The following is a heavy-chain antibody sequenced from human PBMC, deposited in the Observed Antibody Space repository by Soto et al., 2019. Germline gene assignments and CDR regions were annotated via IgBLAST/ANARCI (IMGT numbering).Heavy chain of an antibody. J-gene: IGHJ6*02. CDR2: INPSGGST. V-gene: IGHV1-46*01. CDR3: ARDLRTTVTTGAYYYGMDV. CDR1: GYTFTSYY. D-gene: IGHD4-17*01. Sequence: ASVKVSCKASGYTFTSYYMHWVRQAPGQGLEWMGIINPSGGSTSYAQKFQGRVTMTRDTSTSTVYMELSSLRSEDTAVYYCARDLRTTVTTGAYYYGMDVWGQGTTVTV.